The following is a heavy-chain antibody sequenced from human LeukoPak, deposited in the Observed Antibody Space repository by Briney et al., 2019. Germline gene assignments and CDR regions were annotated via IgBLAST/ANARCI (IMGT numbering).Heavy chain of an antibody. CDR1: GYTFISHY. J-gene: IGHJ3*02. Sequence: ASVKVSCKASGYTFISHYMHWVRQAPGQGLEWMGIINTRGGSTRYAQKFQGRVTMTRDTSTSTVYMELNSLRFDDTAVYYCAREASCGGDCYSVGGAFDIWGQGTMVTVSS. D-gene: IGHD2-21*02. CDR3: AREASCGGDCYSVGGAFDI. V-gene: IGHV1-46*01. CDR2: INTRGGST.